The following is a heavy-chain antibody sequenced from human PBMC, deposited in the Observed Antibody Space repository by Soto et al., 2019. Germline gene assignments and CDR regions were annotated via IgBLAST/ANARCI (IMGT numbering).Heavy chain of an antibody. Sequence: GGSLRLSCAASGFTFDDYAMHWVRQAPGKGLEWVSGISWNSASMDYADSVKDRFSISRDNAENSLYLQMNILKIEDTAFYYCARSFSDSYYDLDFWGQGTLVTRLL. CDR1: GFTFDDYA. J-gene: IGHJ4*02. V-gene: IGHV3-9*01. D-gene: IGHD1-26*01. CDR3: ARSFSDSYYDLDF. CDR2: ISWNSASM.